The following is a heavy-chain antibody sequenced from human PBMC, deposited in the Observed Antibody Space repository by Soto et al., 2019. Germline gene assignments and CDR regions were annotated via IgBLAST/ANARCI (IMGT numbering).Heavy chain of an antibody. D-gene: IGHD3-3*01. V-gene: IGHV4-34*01. J-gene: IGHJ6*02. CDR1: GGSFSGYY. CDR2: VNHSGTT. CDR3: AKRGAYYDFWSGPGDYYYYGMDV. Sequence: PSETLSLTCAVYGGSFSGYYWTWIRQSPEKGLEWIGEVNHSGTTYYNPSLKSRVTISVDKSKNQFSLKLSSVTAADTAVYYCAKRGAYYDFWSGPGDYYYYGMDVWGQGTTVTVSS.